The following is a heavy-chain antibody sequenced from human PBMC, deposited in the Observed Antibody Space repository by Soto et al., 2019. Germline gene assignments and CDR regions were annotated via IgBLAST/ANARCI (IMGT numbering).Heavy chain of an antibody. D-gene: IGHD3-22*01. Sequence: HGESMKISCKGSGYSFTSYGIGWVRQMPGKGLEWMGIIYPGDSDTRYSPSFQGQVTISADKSISTAYLQWSSLKASDTAMYYCARPTYYYDSSGYGTWGMDVWGQGTTVTVSS. CDR2: IYPGDSDT. CDR3: ARPTYYYDSSGYGTWGMDV. V-gene: IGHV5-51*01. CDR1: GYSFTSYG. J-gene: IGHJ6*02.